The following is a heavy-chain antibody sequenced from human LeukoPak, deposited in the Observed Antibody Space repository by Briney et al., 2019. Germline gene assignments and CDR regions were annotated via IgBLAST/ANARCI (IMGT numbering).Heavy chain of an antibody. V-gene: IGHV3-74*01. CDR3: ASSTQISKYADY. CDR2: INSDGSIT. CDR1: GFTFSSYW. J-gene: IGHJ4*02. Sequence: PGGSLRLSCAASGFTFSSYWMHWLRQAPAKGLVWVSRINSDGSITTYADSVRGRFTISRDNAKSTLYLQMNSLRAEDTAVYYCASSTQISKYADYWGQGALVTVSS. D-gene: IGHD2-2*01.